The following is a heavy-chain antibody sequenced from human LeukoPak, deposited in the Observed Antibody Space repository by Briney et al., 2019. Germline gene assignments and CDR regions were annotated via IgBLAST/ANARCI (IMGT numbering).Heavy chain of an antibody. Sequence: ATVKISCKASGYTFTDYYMHWVQQAPGKGLEWMGRVDPEDDETIYAEKFQGRVTITADTSTDTAYMELSSLRSEDTAVYYCATAEYQTKDYWGQGTLVTVSS. CDR1: GYTFTDYY. V-gene: IGHV1-69-2*01. CDR2: VDPEDDET. CDR3: ATAEYQTKDY. D-gene: IGHD2-2*01. J-gene: IGHJ4*02.